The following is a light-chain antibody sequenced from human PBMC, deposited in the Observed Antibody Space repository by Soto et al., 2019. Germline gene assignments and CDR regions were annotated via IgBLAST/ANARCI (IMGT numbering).Light chain of an antibody. CDR1: QVISND. CDR2: AAS. J-gene: IGKJ1*01. CDR3: LHHNDFPWT. V-gene: IGKV1-17*01. Sequence: DIQMTQSPSSLSASVGDRVTITCRASQVISNDLGWYQQKPGQAPKRLIYAASSLQSGVPSRFSGSGSGTEFTLTISSLQPEDFATYYCLHHNDFPWTFVQGTKVEVK.